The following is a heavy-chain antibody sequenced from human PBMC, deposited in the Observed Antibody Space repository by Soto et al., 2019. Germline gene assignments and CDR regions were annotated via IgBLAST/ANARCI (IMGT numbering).Heavy chain of an antibody. CDR1: GGSISSGNSYS. V-gene: IGHV4-30-2*01. CDR2: ISHTGST. CDR3: ARAVAPYLGTWFDP. J-gene: IGHJ5*02. Sequence: QLQLQESGSGLVKPSQTLSLTCAVSGGSISSGNSYSWSWIRQPPGKGLEWIGSISHTGSTSYNPSLKGRVTMSVDKYKTQFSLKLSSVTAADMAVYYCARAVAPYLGTWFDPWGQGTLVIVSS. D-gene: IGHD3-16*01.